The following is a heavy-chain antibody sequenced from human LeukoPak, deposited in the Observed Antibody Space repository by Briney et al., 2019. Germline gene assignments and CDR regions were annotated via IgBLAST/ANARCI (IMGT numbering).Heavy chain of an antibody. CDR3: AKPRY. CDR2: ISWNSGSI. J-gene: IGHJ4*02. Sequence: PGRSLRLSCAASGFTFDDYAMHWVRQAPGKGLEWFSGISWNSGSIGYADSVKGRFTISRDNAKNSLYLQMNSLRAEDTAVYYCAKPRYWGQGTLVTVSS. V-gene: IGHV3-9*01. CDR1: GFTFDDYA.